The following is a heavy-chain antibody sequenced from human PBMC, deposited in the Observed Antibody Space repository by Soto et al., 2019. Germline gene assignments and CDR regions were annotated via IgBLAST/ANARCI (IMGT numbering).Heavy chain of an antibody. CDR3: ATEATIFGVVSNYYGMDV. V-gene: IGHV1-24*01. CDR1: GCTLTELT. CDR2: FDPEDGET. J-gene: IGHJ6*02. D-gene: IGHD3-3*01. Sequence: SSKVAGCTLTELTMHWVLQAQGKGLEWMGGFDPEDGETIYAQKFQGRVTMTEDTSTDTAYMELSSLRSEDTAVYYCATEATIFGVVSNYYGMDVWGQGTTVTVSS.